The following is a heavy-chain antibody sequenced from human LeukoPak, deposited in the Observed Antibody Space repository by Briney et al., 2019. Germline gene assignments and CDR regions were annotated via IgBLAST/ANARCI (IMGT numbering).Heavy chain of an antibody. CDR1: GGTFSSYA. CDR2: ISAYNGNT. CDR3: SRSGPGSCSGGSCYSNY. Sequence: AASVKVSCKASGGTFSSYAISWVRQAPGQGLEWMGWISAYNGNTNYAQKLQGRITMTTDTSTNTAYMELRSLRSDDTAVYYCSRSGPGSCSGGSCYSNYWGQGTLVTVSS. D-gene: IGHD2-15*01. V-gene: IGHV1-18*01. J-gene: IGHJ4*02.